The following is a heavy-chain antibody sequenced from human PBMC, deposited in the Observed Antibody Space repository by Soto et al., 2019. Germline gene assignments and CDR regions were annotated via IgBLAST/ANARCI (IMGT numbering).Heavy chain of an antibody. CDR3: ARGSAYYYYYGMDV. D-gene: IGHD6-25*01. CDR1: GYPISSGYY. Sequence: PSETLSLTCAVSGYPISSGYYWGWLRQPPGKGLEWIGSIYHSGSTYYNPSLKSRVTISVDTSKNQFSLKLSSVTAADTAVYYCARGSAYYYYYGMDVWGQGTTVTVSS. CDR2: IYHSGST. J-gene: IGHJ6*02. V-gene: IGHV4-38-2*01.